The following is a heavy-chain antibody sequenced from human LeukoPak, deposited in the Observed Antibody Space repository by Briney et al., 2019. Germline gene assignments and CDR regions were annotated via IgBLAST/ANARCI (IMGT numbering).Heavy chain of an antibody. CDR1: GFTFSTYD. CDR2: IRYDGSNK. J-gene: IGHJ4*02. CDR3: AKDQGPTMVRGALDY. V-gene: IGHV3-30*02. D-gene: IGHD3-10*01. Sequence: GGSLRLSCTASGFTFSTYDMHWVRQAPGKGLEWVTFIRYDGSNKYYADSVKGRFTISRDNSKNTLYLQMNSLRAEDTAVYYCAKDQGPTMVRGALDYWGQGTLVTVSS.